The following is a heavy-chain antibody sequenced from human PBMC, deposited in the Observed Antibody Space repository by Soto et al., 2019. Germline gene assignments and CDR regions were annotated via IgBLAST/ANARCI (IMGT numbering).Heavy chain of an antibody. CDR2: ISYEGSNT. V-gene: IGHV3-30-3*01. J-gene: IGHJ6*02. CDR1: GFTFDTYG. D-gene: IGHD1-1*01. CDR3: ARVTPGNNLYYFSGLDF. Sequence: VHLVESGGGVVQPGRSLRLSCVASGFTFDTYGIHWVRQAPGKGLQWVALISYEGSNTYYADSVRGRFTISRDNSKNTLYLQMNTLRPEDTGLYYCARVTPGNNLYYFSGLDFWGQGTSVTVSS.